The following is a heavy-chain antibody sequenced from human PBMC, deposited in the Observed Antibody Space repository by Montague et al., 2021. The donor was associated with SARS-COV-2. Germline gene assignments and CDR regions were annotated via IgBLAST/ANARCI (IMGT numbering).Heavy chain of an antibody. CDR1: GFTFSSYS. V-gene: IGHV3-21*01. D-gene: IGHD1-26*01. Sequence: SLRLSRAASGFTFSSYSMNWVRQAPGKGLEWVSSISSSSSYIYYADSVKGRFTISRDNAKNSLYLQMNSLRAEDTAVYYCARDRGGSYPLDYWGQGTLVTVSS. CDR3: ARDRGGSYPLDY. CDR2: ISSSSSYI. J-gene: IGHJ4*02.